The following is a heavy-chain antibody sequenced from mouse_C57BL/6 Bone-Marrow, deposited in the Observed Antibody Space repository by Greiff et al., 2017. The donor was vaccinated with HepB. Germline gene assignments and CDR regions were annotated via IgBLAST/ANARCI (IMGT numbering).Heavy chain of an antibody. Sequence: QVQLQQSGAELVRPGASVKLSCKASGYTFTDYYINWVKQRPGQGLEWIARIYPGSGNTYYNEKFKGKATLTAEKSSSTAYMQLSSLTSEDSAVYFCARMLMTTRWYFDVWGTGTTVTVSS. V-gene: IGHV1-76*01. CDR3: ARMLMTTRWYFDV. D-gene: IGHD1-1*01. CDR1: GYTFTDYY. J-gene: IGHJ1*03. CDR2: IYPGSGNT.